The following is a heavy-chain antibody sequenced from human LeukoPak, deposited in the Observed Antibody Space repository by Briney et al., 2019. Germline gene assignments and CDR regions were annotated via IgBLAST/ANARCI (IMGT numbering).Heavy chain of an antibody. CDR1: GFTFSSYA. D-gene: IGHD6-19*01. J-gene: IGHJ6*02. CDR2: ISFDGSNK. Sequence: GGSLRLSCAASGFTFSSYAMHWVRQAPGKGLEWVAVISFDGSNKYYADSVKGRFTISRDNSKNTLYLQMNSLRAEDTAVYYCARDLGRSGHPPPSWPGIAVAELRGDYGMDVWGQGTTVTVSS. CDR3: ARDLGRSGHPPPSWPGIAVAELRGDYGMDV. V-gene: IGHV3-30-3*01.